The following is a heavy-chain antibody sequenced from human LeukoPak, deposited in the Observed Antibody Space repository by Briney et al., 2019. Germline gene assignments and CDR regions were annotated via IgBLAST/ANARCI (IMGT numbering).Heavy chain of an antibody. CDR2: INHSGST. CDR3: ARGYSKWIPILDY. D-gene: IGHD5-18*01. CDR1: GGSFSGYY. V-gene: IGHV4-34*01. J-gene: IGHJ4*02. Sequence: SETLSLTCAVYGGSFSGYYWSWIRQPPGKGLEWIGEINHSGSTNYNPSLKSRVTISVDTSKNQFSLKLSSMTAADTAVYYCARGYSKWIPILDYWGQGTLVTVSS.